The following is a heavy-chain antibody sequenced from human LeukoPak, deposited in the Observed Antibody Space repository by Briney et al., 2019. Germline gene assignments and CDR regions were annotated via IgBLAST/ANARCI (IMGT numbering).Heavy chain of an antibody. D-gene: IGHD3-22*01. V-gene: IGHV3-43D*03. CDR2: INWSGVST. CDR3: ARDSDSSGFFEPPDF. Sequence: GALRLSCAASGFTFNDYAMHWVRQVPGKGLEWVSLINWSGVSTYYADSVKGRFTISRDNNKDSLFLQMSSLRPEDTALYYCARDSDSSGFFEPPDFWGQGTLVTVSS. J-gene: IGHJ4*02. CDR1: GFTFNDYA.